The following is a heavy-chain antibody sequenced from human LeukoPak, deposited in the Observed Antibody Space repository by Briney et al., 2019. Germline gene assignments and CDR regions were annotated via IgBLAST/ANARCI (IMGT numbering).Heavy chain of an antibody. V-gene: IGHV4-38-2*01. D-gene: IGHD6-19*01. J-gene: IGHJ4*02. CDR3: ATYSSGWPNPADLDY. Sequence: SETLSLTCRVSDYYINNGYYWGWTRQPPGKGLEWIGSIYHSGNTNYNPSLKSRVTISVDTSKNQFSLRLSSVTAADTAVYYCATYSSGWPNPADLDYWGQGTLVTVSS. CDR2: IYHSGNT. CDR1: DYYINNGYY.